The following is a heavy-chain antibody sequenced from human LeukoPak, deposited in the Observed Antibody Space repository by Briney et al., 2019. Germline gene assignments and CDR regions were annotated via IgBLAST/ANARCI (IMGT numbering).Heavy chain of an antibody. J-gene: IGHJ3*02. CDR2: INHSGST. D-gene: IGHD5-12*01. CDR3: AKPLATNDAFDI. CDR1: GGSFSGYY. V-gene: IGHV4-34*01. Sequence: PSETLSLTCAVYGGSFSGYYWSWIRQPPGKGLEWIGEINHSGSTNYNPSLKSRVTISVDTSKNQFSLELSSVTAADTAVYYCAKPLATNDAFDIWGQGTMVIVSS.